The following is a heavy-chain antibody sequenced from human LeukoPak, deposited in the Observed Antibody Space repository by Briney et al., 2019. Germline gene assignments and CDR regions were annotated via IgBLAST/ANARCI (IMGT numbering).Heavy chain of an antibody. CDR3: ARTCTNGVCYEGADFDY. V-gene: IGHV1-8*01. J-gene: IGHJ4*02. CDR2: MNPNSGNT. CDR1: GYTFTSTD. Sequence: ASVKVSCKASGYTFTSTDINWVRQASGQGLEWRGWMNPNSGNTGYAQKFQGRVTMTRNTSKSTAYMELSSLRSEDTAVYYCARTCTNGVCYEGADFDYWGQGTLVTVSS. D-gene: IGHD2-8*01.